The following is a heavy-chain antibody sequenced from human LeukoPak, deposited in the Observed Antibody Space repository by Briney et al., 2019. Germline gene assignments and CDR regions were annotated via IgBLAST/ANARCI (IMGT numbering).Heavy chain of an antibody. J-gene: IGHJ5*02. Sequence: SETLSLTCTVSGGSISSYYWSWIRQPPGKGLEWIGYIYYSGSTNYNPSLKSRVTISVDTSKNQFSLKLSSVTAADTAAYYCARGGGGRWFDPWGQGTLVTVSS. D-gene: IGHD3-16*01. V-gene: IGHV4-59*01. CDR2: IYYSGST. CDR1: GGSISSYY. CDR3: ARGGGGRWFDP.